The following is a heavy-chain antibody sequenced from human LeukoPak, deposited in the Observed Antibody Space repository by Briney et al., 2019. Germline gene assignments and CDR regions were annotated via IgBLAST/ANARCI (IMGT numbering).Heavy chain of an antibody. J-gene: IGHJ5*02. CDR3: ARGRVVAVAAHMYNWFDP. CDR2: IYHSGST. Sequence: PSQTLSLTCAVSGGSISSGGYSWSWIRQPPGKGLEWIGYIYHSGSTYYNPSLKSRVTISVDRSKNQFSLKLSSVTAADTAVYYCARGRVVAVAAHMYNWFDPWGQGTLVTVSS. CDR1: GGSISSGGYS. D-gene: IGHD2-15*01. V-gene: IGHV4-30-2*01.